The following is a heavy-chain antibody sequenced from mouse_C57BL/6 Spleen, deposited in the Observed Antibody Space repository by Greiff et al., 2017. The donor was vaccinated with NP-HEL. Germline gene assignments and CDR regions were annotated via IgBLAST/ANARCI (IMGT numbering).Heavy chain of an antibody. D-gene: IGHD4-1*01. J-gene: IGHJ4*01. V-gene: IGHV2-6-1*01. CDR2: IWSDGST. CDR1: GFSLTSYG. Sequence: VKLMESGPGLVAPSQSLSITCTVSGFSLTSYGVHWVRQPPGKGLEWLVVIWSDGSTTYNSALKSRLSISKDNSKSQVFLKMNSLQTDDTAMYYCARQLGRRGYAMDYWGQGTSVTVSS. CDR3: ARQLGRRGYAMDY.